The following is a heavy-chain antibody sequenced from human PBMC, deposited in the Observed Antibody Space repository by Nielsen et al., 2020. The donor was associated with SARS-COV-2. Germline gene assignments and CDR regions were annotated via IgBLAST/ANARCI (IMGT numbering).Heavy chain of an antibody. Sequence: GESLKISCKGSGYSFSSYWIGWVRQTPGIGLEWMGIIYPSDSDTRYNPSFQGQVTISADKSINTAYLQWISLKASDTAIYYCAGVVGASDAFDIWGQGTMVTVSS. CDR2: IYPSDSDT. J-gene: IGHJ3*02. CDR1: GYSFSSYW. V-gene: IGHV5-51*01. CDR3: AGVVGASDAFDI. D-gene: IGHD2-15*01.